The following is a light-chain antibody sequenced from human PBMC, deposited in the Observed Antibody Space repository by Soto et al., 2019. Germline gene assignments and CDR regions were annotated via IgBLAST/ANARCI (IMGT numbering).Light chain of an antibody. J-gene: IGKJ5*01. CDR2: GAS. V-gene: IGKV3-15*01. CDR1: QSVTTN. Sequence: EIVMTQSPATLSVSPGDRVTLSCRASQSVTTNLAWYQQKPGQAPRLLIYGASTRAPRIPARFSGSGSVTEFTLTISSLQSEDFAVYYCQQYNLWPPITFGQGTRLEIK. CDR3: QQYNLWPPIT.